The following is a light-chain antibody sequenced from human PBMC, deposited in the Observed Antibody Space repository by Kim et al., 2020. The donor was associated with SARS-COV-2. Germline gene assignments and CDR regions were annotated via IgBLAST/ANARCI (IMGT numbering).Light chain of an antibody. Sequence: EIVLTQSPVTLSLSPGERATLSCRASQSVSSYLAWYQHKPGQAPRLLIYDASNRATGIPARFSGSGSGTDFTLTISSLEPEDFAVYYCHQRSSWPLTFGGGTKVDIK. CDR3: HQRSSWPLT. CDR2: DAS. J-gene: IGKJ4*01. V-gene: IGKV3-11*01. CDR1: QSVSSY.